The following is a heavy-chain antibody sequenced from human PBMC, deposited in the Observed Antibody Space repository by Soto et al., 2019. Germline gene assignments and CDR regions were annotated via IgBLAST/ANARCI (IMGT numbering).Heavy chain of an antibody. J-gene: IGHJ6*02. V-gene: IGHV1-2*02. CDR3: ARTNVRGNYFYSLDV. CDR1: GYTFTAYY. D-gene: IGHD3-10*02. CDR2: INPNSGGT. Sequence: GASVKVSCKASGYTFTAYYIHWVRQAPGQGLEGMGWINPNSGGTHYAQKFQGRVTMTGDTSLSTAYMELTSLRSDDTAVYYCARTNVRGNYFYSLDVWGQGTTVTVSS.